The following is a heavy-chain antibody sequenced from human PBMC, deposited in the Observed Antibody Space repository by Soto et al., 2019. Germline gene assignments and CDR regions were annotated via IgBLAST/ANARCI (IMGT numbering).Heavy chain of an antibody. D-gene: IGHD2-15*01. CDR3: AKDLGSVGYCSGGSCSYAFDI. V-gene: IGHV3-30*18. Sequence: PGGSLRLSCAASKSIFTGYGMHWVRQAPGKGLEWVAVISYDGSNKYFADSVKGRFTISRDNSKNTLYLQMNSLRAEDTAVYYCAKDLGSVGYCSGGSCSYAFDIWGQGTMVTVSS. CDR1: KSIFTGYG. CDR2: ISYDGSNK. J-gene: IGHJ3*02.